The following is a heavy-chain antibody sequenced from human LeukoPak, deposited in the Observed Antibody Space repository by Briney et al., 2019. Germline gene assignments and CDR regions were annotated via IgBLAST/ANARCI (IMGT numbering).Heavy chain of an antibody. D-gene: IGHD3-9*01. CDR2: IIPIFGTA. CDR3: ASYRRRYYDILTGYFDAFDI. J-gene: IGHJ3*02. Sequence: GASVKVSCKASGGTFSSYAISWVRQAPGQGLEWMGGIIPIFGTANYAQKFQGRVTITADESTSTAYMELSSLRSKDTAVYYCASYRRRYYDILTGYFDAFDIWGQGTMVTVSS. V-gene: IGHV1-69*01. CDR1: GGTFSSYA.